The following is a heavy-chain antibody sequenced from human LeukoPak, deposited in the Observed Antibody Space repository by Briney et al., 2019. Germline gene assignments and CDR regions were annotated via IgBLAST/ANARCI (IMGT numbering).Heavy chain of an antibody. Sequence: GGSLRLSCAASGFTFDDYAMHWVRQAPGKGLEWVSGISWNSGSIGYADSVKGRFTISRDNSKNTLYLQMNSLRAEDTAVYYCAKLGNYYDILTGFDYWGQGTLVTVSS. CDR1: GFTFDDYA. V-gene: IGHV3-9*01. D-gene: IGHD3-9*01. CDR3: AKLGNYYDILTGFDY. CDR2: ISWNSGSI. J-gene: IGHJ4*02.